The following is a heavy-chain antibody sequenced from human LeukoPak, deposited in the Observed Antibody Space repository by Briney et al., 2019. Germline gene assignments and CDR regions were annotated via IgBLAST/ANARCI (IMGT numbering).Heavy chain of an antibody. J-gene: IGHJ4*02. CDR2: IYSGGST. CDR3: ARASVEHFDY. CDR1: GFTVSSNY. D-gene: IGHD2-15*01. Sequence: GGSLRLSCAASGFTVSSNYMSRVRQAPGKGLEWVSVIYSGGSTYYADSVKGRFTISRHNSKNTLYLQMNSLRAEDTAVYYCARASVEHFDYWGQGTLVTVSS. V-gene: IGHV3-53*04.